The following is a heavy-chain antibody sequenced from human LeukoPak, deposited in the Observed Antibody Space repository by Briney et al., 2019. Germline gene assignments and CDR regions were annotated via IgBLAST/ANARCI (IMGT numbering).Heavy chain of an antibody. CDR1: GFMFSSNW. CDR3: ARKTGDC. CDR2: IKQDGSEK. Sequence: GGSLRLPCAASGFMFSSNWMSWVRQAPGTGLEWVANIKQDGSEKYYVDSVKGRFTISRDNAKNSLYLQMNSLRVEDTAVYYCARKTGDCWGQGTLVIVSS. D-gene: IGHD1-14*01. J-gene: IGHJ4*02. V-gene: IGHV3-7*01.